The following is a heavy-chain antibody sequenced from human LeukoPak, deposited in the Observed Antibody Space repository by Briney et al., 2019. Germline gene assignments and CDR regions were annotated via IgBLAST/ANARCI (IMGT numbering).Heavy chain of an antibody. CDR1: GYTFTSYG. J-gene: IGHJ4*02. CDR2: ISTYNGDT. CDR3: ALIPYCTTATCYYFDY. D-gene: IGHD2-2*01. V-gene: IGHV1-18*01. Sequence: ASVKVSCKASGYTFTSYGISWVRQAPGQGLEWMGWISTYNGDTNYAQKLQGRVTMTADTSTSTTYMELRSLRSDDTAVYYCALIPYCTTATCYYFDYWGQGTLVTVSS.